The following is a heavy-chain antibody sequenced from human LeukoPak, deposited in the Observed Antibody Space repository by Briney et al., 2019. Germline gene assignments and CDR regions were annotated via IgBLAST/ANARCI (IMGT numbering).Heavy chain of an antibody. J-gene: IGHJ4*02. Sequence: SETLSLTCSVSGSSFNTYYWSWIRQPAGKALEWIGRIHTSGSTDYSPSLQSRVTISVDMSKKEFSLKLTSVTAADTAVYYCARDIVYLIDEDYGWGQGILVTVSS. CDR1: GSSFNTYY. CDR3: ARDIVYLIDEDYG. V-gene: IGHV4-4*07. D-gene: IGHD4-17*01. CDR2: IHTSGST.